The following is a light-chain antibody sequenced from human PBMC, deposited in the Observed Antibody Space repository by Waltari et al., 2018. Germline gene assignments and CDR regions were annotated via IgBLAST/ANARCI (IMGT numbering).Light chain of an antibody. CDR1: STYPGSSNY. CDR3: NSYAGNNSYV. V-gene: IGLV2-8*01. CDR2: EVY. Sequence: QSALTQPPSASASPGQSVTIPCTGTSTYPGSSNYVSWYQQHPGKAPKLIISEVYKRPSGVPDRFSGSKSGNTASLTVSGLQAEDEADYFCNSYAGNNSYVFGTGTKVTVL. J-gene: IGLJ1*01.